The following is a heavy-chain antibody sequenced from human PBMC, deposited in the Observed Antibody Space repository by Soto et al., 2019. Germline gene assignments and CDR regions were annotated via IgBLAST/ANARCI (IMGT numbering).Heavy chain of an antibody. CDR3: ARDSALIAPASSEQESDSCRGMDV. CDR1: GYSFTNSL. Sequence: QVQLVQSGAEVKKPGASVKVSCKTSGYSFTNSLMHWVRQAPGQGLEWVVIVSPTTGGTRYAQRFEGRVTMTKDTSSTTVYRELRSLRSEDTVVYFCARDSALIAPASSEQESDSCRGMDVWGQGTTVTVSS. D-gene: IGHD6-25*01. J-gene: IGHJ6*02. V-gene: IGHV1-46*01. CDR2: VSPTTGGT.